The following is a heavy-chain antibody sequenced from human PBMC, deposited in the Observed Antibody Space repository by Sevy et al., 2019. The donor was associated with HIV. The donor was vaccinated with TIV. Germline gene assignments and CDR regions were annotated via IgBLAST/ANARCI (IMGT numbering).Heavy chain of an antibody. CDR1: GFTFSTYR. CDR3: ARGGGYDYDDKNPFDY. J-gene: IGHJ4*02. D-gene: IGHD5-12*01. V-gene: IGHV3-21*01. CDR2: ISSSSSYK. Sequence: GGSLRPSCAASGFTFSTYRMNWVRQPPGKGRKRVSSISSSSSYKYYADSVKGRFTISRDNAKNSLYLQMNSLRAEDTAVYYCARGGGYDYDDKNPFDYWGQGTLVTVSS.